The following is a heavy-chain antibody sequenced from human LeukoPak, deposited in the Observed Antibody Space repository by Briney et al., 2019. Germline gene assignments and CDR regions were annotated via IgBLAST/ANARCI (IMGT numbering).Heavy chain of an antibody. J-gene: IGHJ4*02. V-gene: IGHV3-30*02. Sequence: PGRSLRLSCAASGFTFSSYGMHWVRQAPGKGLEWVAFIRYDGSNKYYADSVKGRFTISRDNSKNTLYLQMNSLRAEDTAVYYCAKDHYYGSGSYGPFDYWGQGTLVTVSS. CDR2: IRYDGSNK. D-gene: IGHD3-10*01. CDR1: GFTFSSYG. CDR3: AKDHYYGSGSYGPFDY.